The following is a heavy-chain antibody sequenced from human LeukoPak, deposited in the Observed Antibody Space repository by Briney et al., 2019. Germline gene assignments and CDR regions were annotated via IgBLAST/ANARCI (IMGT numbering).Heavy chain of an antibody. J-gene: IGHJ4*02. Sequence: GVLRLSCAASGFTFSVNSMNWVRQAPGKGLEWVSYISSTGGTIYYADSMKGRFTISRDNAKNSLYLQMNSLRVEDTAVYYCARPFNRHFDYWGQGTLVTVSS. D-gene: IGHD2/OR15-2a*01. CDR1: GFTFSVNS. CDR2: ISSTGGTI. V-gene: IGHV3-48*04. CDR3: ARPFNRHFDY.